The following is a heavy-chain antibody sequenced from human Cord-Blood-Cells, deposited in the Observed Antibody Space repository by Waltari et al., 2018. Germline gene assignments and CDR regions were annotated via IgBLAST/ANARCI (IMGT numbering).Heavy chain of an antibody. CDR1: GFTFSSYA. CDR3: AKDLPVIAAAGTGAFDI. D-gene: IGHD6-13*01. CDR2: ISGSGGST. J-gene: IGHJ3*02. Sequence: EVQLLESGGGLVQPGGSLRLSCAASGFTFSSYAMSWVRQAPGKGLEWVSAISGSGGSTYYADSVKGRFTISRDNSKNTLYLQMNSLRAEDTAVYYCAKDLPVIAAAGTGAFDIWGQGTMVTVSS. V-gene: IGHV3-23*01.